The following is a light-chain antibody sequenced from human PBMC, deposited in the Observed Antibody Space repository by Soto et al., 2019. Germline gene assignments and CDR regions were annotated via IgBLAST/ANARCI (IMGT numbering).Light chain of an antibody. J-gene: IGKJ1*01. CDR3: EQYGNSLTWT. V-gene: IGKV3-20*01. Sequence: EIVLTQSPGTLSLSPGERATLSCRASQSVSSSYLAWYQQKPGQAHRLLIYCASSRASGIRDRFSGSGSGTDVTLTISRLEPEDFAVYYCEQYGNSLTWTFGKGTKVEIK. CDR1: QSVSSSY. CDR2: CAS.